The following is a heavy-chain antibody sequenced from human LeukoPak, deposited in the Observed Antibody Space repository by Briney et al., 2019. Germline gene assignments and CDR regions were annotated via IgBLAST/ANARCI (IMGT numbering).Heavy chain of an antibody. J-gene: IGHJ4*02. Sequence: PSETLSLTCTVSGYSISSGYYWSWIRQPAGKGLEWIGRIYTSGSTNYNPSLKSRVTMSVDTSKNQFSLKLSSVTAADTAVYYCARDQNPLGEGNYFDYWGQGTLVTVSS. D-gene: IGHD3-16*01. V-gene: IGHV4-4*07. CDR3: ARDQNPLGEGNYFDY. CDR1: GYSISSGYY. CDR2: IYTSGST.